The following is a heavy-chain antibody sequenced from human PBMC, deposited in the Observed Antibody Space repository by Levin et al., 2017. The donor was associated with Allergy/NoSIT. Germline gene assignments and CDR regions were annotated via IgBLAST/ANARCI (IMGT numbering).Heavy chain of an antibody. Sequence: GESLKISCAASGFTFSSYAMSWVRQAPGKGLEWVSAITGSGGSTYYADSVKGRFTFSRDNSKNTLYLQMNSLRAEDTAVYYCARDPTSYFGSGDNEYFQYWGQGTLVTVSS. CDR2: ITGSGGST. V-gene: IGHV3-23*01. D-gene: IGHD3-10*01. CDR3: ARDPTSYFGSGDNEYFQY. CDR1: GFTFSSYA. J-gene: IGHJ1*01.